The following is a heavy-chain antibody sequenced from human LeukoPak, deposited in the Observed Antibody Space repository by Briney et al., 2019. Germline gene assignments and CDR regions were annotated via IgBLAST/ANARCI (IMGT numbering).Heavy chain of an antibody. J-gene: IGHJ4*02. CDR2: IYTGGST. Sequence: PGGSLRLSCAASGFTVSSNYMSWVRQAPGKGLEWVSAIYTGGSTYYAGSVKGRFTISRDNSKNTLYLQMNSLRAEDTAVYYCATSIRRITISSWGQGTLVTVSS. D-gene: IGHD3-3*01. CDR3: ATSIRRITISS. V-gene: IGHV3-66*01. CDR1: GFTVSSNY.